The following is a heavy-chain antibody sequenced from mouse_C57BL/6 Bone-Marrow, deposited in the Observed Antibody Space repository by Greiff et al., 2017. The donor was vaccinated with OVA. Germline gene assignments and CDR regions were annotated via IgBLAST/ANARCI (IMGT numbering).Heavy chain of an antibody. J-gene: IGHJ2*01. CDR1: GFNIKDDY. D-gene: IGHD1-3*01. V-gene: IGHV14-4*01. Sequence: VQLQQSGAELVRPGASVKLSCTASGFNIKDDYMHWVKQRPEQGLELIGWIDPENGDTEYASKFQGKATITADTSSNTAYLQLSSLTSEDTAVYYCTINFFFDYWGQGTTLTVSS. CDR2: IDPENGDT. CDR3: TINFFFDY.